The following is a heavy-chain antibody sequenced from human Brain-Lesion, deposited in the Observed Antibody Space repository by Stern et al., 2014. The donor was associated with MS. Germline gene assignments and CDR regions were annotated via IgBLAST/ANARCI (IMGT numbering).Heavy chain of an antibody. CDR2: IYYIASN. CDR1: GDSISSGDNY. J-gene: IGHJ4*02. CDR3: ARGESSRYYYYFDD. Sequence: QVQLVESGPGLVKPSQTLSLTCNVSGDSISSGDNYWSWLRPCPGMGLEWIGYIYYIASNFYNPSLKSRVSISEATSQKHLSLRVSSVTAAVTAVYYCARGESSRYYYYFDDWGQGTLVTVSS. V-gene: IGHV4-30-4*01. D-gene: IGHD3-22*01.